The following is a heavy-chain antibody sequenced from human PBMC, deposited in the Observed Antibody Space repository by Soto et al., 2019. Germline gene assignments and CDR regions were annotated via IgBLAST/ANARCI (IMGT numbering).Heavy chain of an antibody. CDR3: VRSGSSWRYLFDP. D-gene: IGHD6-13*01. Sequence: PSETLSLTCTVSGGSISRYYWSWIRQPPGKGLEWIGYIYYSGSTDYNPSLKSRVTISVDTSRNQFSLKLNSVTAADTVVYYFVRSGSSWRYLFDPWGQGFSVTGSS. CDR2: IYYSGST. V-gene: IGHV4-59*01. CDR1: GGSISRYY. J-gene: IGHJ5*02.